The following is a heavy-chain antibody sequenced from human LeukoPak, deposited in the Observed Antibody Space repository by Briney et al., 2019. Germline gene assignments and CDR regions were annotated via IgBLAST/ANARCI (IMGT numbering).Heavy chain of an antibody. CDR2: INPSGGST. Sequence: ASVNVSCKASGYTFTTYYIHWVRQAPGQGLEWMGIINPSGGSTTYEQAFQGRVTMTRDTSTSTVYMELRSLRSEDTAVYYCARDPRGDGYNPDYWGQGTLVTVSS. CDR3: ARDPRGDGYNPDY. V-gene: IGHV1-46*01. CDR1: GYTFTTYY. J-gene: IGHJ4*02. D-gene: IGHD5-24*01.